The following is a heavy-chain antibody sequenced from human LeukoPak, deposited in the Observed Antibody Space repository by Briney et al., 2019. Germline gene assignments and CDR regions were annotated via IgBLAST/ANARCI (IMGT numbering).Heavy chain of an antibody. CDR3: ARDVGGVSRRDGYLGAFDI. CDR1: GYTFTSYH. J-gene: IGHJ3*02. CDR2: INPSGGST. V-gene: IGHV1-46*04. Sequence: GASVKVSCKASGYTFTSYHIHWVRQAPGQGLEWMGIINPSGGSTSYAQKLQGSITMARDTSTSTVYMELGSLRSEDTAVYYCARDVGGVSRRDGYLGAFDIWGQGTMVTVSS. D-gene: IGHD5-24*01.